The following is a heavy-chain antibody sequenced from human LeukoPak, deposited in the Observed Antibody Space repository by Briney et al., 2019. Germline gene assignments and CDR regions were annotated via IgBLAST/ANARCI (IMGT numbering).Heavy chain of an antibody. Sequence: SETLSLTCTVSGGSISSYYWSWIQQPPGKGLEWIGYIYYSGSTNYNPSLKSRVTISVDTSKNQFSLKLSSVTAADTAVYYCARDQWDQLTGFDYWGQGTLVTVSS. CDR1: GGSISSYY. CDR3: ARDQWDQLTGFDY. V-gene: IGHV4-59*01. D-gene: IGHD1-26*01. J-gene: IGHJ4*02. CDR2: IYYSGST.